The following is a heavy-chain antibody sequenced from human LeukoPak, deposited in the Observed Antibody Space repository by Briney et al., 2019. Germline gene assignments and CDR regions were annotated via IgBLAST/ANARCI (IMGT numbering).Heavy chain of an antibody. CDR1: GFTFSSYA. Sequence: GGSLRLSCAASGFTFSSYAMSWVRQAPGKGPEWVSIVTGTGSSTNYADSVRGRFTISRDNSKNTLYLQMNSLRAEDTATYYCAKGGTADLAYIDYWGQGALVTVSS. J-gene: IGHJ4*02. V-gene: IGHV3-23*01. CDR3: AKGGTADLAYIDY. CDR2: VTGTGSST. D-gene: IGHD1/OR15-1a*01.